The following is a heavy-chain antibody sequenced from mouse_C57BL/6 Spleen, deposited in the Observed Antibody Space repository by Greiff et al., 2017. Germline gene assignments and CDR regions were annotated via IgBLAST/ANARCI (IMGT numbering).Heavy chain of an antibody. CDR1: GFPITSGYY. CDR3: GGAPYDPWFAY. J-gene: IGHJ3*01. V-gene: IGHV12-3*01. Sequence: VKLMESGPGLVKPSQSLFLTCSITGFPITSGYYWIWIRQSPGKPLEWMGYITHSGETFYNPSLQSPISITRETSKNQFFLQLNSVTQEDTAMYYCGGAPYDPWFAYWGQGTLVTVSA. D-gene: IGHD2-3*01. CDR2: ITHSGET.